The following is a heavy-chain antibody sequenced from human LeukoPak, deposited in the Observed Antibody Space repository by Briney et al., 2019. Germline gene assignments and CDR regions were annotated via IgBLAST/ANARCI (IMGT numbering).Heavy chain of an antibody. CDR2: ISSSSSSYI. CDR1: GFTFSSYS. V-gene: IGHV3-21*01. Sequence: GGSLRLSCAASGFTFSSYSMDCGRRAPGKGLEWGSSISSSSSSYIYYADSVKGRFTISRDNAKNSMYLQMNSLRAEDTAVYYCARDRAEEDFWSGYYCLDYWGQGTLVTVSS. CDR3: ARDRAEEDFWSGYYCLDY. D-gene: IGHD3-3*01. J-gene: IGHJ4*02.